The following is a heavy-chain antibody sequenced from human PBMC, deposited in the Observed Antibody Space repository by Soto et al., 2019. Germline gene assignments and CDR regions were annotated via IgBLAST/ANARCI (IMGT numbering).Heavy chain of an antibody. CDR3: ARGRYGDY. CDR1: GYTFTSYG. V-gene: IGHV1-18*01. Sequence: QVHLVQSGAEVKKPGASVKVSCKCSGYTFTSYGITWVRQAPGQGLEWMGWISAHNGNTDYAQKLQGRVTVTRDTSTSPAYMELRSLRSDDTAVYYCARGRYGDYWGQGALVTVSS. J-gene: IGHJ4*02. D-gene: IGHD1-1*01. CDR2: ISAHNGNT.